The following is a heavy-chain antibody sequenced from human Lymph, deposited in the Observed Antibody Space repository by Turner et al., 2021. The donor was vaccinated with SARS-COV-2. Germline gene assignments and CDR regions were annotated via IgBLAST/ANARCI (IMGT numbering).Heavy chain of an antibody. J-gene: IGHJ5*02. D-gene: IGHD2-21*02. CDR3: ARGTVNNWVDP. Sequence: QVQLQESGPRLVKPLETLSLTCTVPGGSMNSNYWSWIRQPPGKRLEWIGYIYYRGSTNYNPSLKSRVTISVDTSKNQFSLKLTSVTAADTAIYYCARGTVNNWVDPWGQGILVTVSS. V-gene: IGHV4-59*01. CDR1: GGSMNSNY. CDR2: IYYRGST.